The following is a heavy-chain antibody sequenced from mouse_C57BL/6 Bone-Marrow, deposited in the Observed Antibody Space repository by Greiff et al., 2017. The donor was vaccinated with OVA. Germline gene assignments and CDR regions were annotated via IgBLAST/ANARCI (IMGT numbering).Heavy chain of an antibody. CDR3: AREVYDGYPSWFAY. V-gene: IGHV1-72*01. Sequence: QVQLQQPGAELVKPGASVKLSCKASGYTFTSYWMHWVTQRPGRGLEWMGRIDRNSGGTKYNEKFKSKATLTVDKPSSTAYMQFSSLTSEDSAVYYCAREVYDGYPSWFAYWGQGTLVTVSA. CDR1: GYTFTSYW. J-gene: IGHJ3*01. D-gene: IGHD2-2*01. CDR2: IDRNSGGT.